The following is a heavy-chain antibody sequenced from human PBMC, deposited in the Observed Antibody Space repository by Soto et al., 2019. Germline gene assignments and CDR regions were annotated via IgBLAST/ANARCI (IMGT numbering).Heavy chain of an antibody. CDR1: GFIFSNYW. Sequence: GGSLRLSCEASGFIFSNYWMHWVRQTPGTGLEWVSAINNSGGSTYYADSVKGRFTISRDNSKNTLYLQMNSLRAEDTAVYYCAKFSYDSSGYLFDYWGQGTLVNVS. D-gene: IGHD3-22*01. CDR3: AKFSYDSSGYLFDY. J-gene: IGHJ4*02. V-gene: IGHV3-23*01. CDR2: INNSGGST.